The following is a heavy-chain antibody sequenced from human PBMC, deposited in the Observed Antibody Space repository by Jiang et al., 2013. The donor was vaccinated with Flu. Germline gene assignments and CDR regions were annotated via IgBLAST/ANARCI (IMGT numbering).Heavy chain of an antibody. CDR3: TAAAVAGPRVNYYGMDV. CDR1: GDYA. V-gene: IGHV3-49*03. D-gene: IGHD6-19*01. Sequence: GDYAMSWFRQAPGKGLEWVGFIRSKAYGGTTEYAASVKGRFTISRDDSKSIAYLQMNSLKTEDTAVYYCTAAAVAGPRVNYYGMDVWGQGTTVTVSS. J-gene: IGHJ6*02. CDR2: IRSKAYGGTT.